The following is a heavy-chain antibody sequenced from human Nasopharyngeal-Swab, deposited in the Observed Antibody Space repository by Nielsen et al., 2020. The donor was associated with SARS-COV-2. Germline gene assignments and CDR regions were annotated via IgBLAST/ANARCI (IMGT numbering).Heavy chain of an antibody. Sequence: SETLSLTCTVSGDPMPYSTSYWGWIRQPPGKGLEWIGSIYYNGRMYDNPSLRSRLTVSVDKSKNQFSLKLSSVTAADTAVYYCARNGYSSSRGYYGMDVWGQGTTVTVSS. D-gene: IGHD6-6*01. CDR3: ARNGYSSSRGYYGMDV. J-gene: IGHJ6*02. CDR1: GDPMPYSTSY. V-gene: IGHV4-39*01. CDR2: IYYNGRM.